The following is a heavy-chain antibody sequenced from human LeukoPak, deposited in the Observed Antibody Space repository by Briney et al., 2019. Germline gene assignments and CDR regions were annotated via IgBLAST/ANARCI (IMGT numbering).Heavy chain of an antibody. V-gene: IGHV4-38-2*01. D-gene: IGHD1-26*01. J-gene: IGHJ6*03. Sequence: SETLSLTCAVSDYSISSGYYWAWIRQPPGKGLEWIGYIYYNGNTEYNPSLKSRVAMSLDTSKNQFSLKLSSVTAADTAVYYCARGGTYRYYYYYYMDVWGKGTTVTVSS. CDR2: IYYNGNT. CDR3: ARGGTYRYYYYYYMDV. CDR1: DYSISSGYY.